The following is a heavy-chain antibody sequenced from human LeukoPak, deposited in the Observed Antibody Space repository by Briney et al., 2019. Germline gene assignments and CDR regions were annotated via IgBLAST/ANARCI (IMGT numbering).Heavy chain of an antibody. V-gene: IGHV3-33*01. CDR1: GFSFSSNG. Sequence: GRSLRLSCAASGFSFSSNGMHWVRQAPGKGLEWVAVIWYDGSNKYYADAVKGRFTISRDNSKNTLYLQINSLRDEGTPVYYCARDPSFLGDLYWYFDLWGRGTRVTVSS. D-gene: IGHD2-21*02. CDR2: IWYDGSNK. CDR3: ARDPSFLGDLYWYFDL. J-gene: IGHJ2*01.